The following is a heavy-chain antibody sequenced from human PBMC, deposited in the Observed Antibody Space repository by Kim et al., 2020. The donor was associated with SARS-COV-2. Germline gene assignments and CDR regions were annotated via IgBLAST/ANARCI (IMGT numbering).Heavy chain of an antibody. CDR2: INHSGST. D-gene: IGHD3-3*01. CDR3: ARGRRRIMIFGVVTTPNYYYYYMDV. Sequence: SETLSLTCAVYGGSFSGYYWSWIRQPPGKGLEWIGEINHSGSTNYNPSLKSRVTISVDTSKNQFSLKLSSVTAADTAVYYCARGRRRIMIFGVVTTPNYYYYYMDVWGKGTTVTVSS. J-gene: IGHJ6*03. V-gene: IGHV4-34*01. CDR1: GGSFSGYY.